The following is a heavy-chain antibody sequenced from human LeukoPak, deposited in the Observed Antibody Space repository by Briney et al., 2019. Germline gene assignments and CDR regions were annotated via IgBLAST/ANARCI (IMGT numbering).Heavy chain of an antibody. CDR2: INHSGST. CDR1: GGSFSGYY. J-gene: IGHJ4*02. CDR3: VRGIFGYSY. V-gene: IGHV4-34*01. Sequence: SETLSLTCAVYGGSFSGYYWSWIRQPPGKGLEWIGEINHSGSTNYNPSLKSRVTISVDTSKNQFSLKLSSVTAADTAVYYCVRGIFGYSYWGQGTLVTVSS. D-gene: IGHD5-18*01.